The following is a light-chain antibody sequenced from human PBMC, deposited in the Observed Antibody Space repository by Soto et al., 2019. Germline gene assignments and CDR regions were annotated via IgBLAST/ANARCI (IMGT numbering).Light chain of an antibody. CDR3: CSHAGSYTYV. CDR1: SGDVGGYNY. J-gene: IGLJ1*01. CDR2: DVS. V-gene: IGLV2-11*01. Sequence: QSVLTQPRSVSGSPGQSVTISCTGTSGDVGGYNYVSWYQQHPGKAPKLMIYDVSKRPSGVPDRFSGSKSGNTASLTISGLQAEDEADYYCCSHAGSYTYVFGTGTKVTVL.